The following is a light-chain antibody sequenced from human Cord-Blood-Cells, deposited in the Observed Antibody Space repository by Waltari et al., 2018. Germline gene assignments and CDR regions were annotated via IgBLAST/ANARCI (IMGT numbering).Light chain of an antibody. V-gene: IGLV3-25*03. Sequence: SYELTQPLSVSVSPGQTARITCSGDALPKQYALWYQQKPGQAPVLVIYKDRERPSGIPERFSGSSSGTTVTLTISGVQAEDEADDYCQSADSSGTWVFGGGTKLTVL. CDR2: KDR. J-gene: IGLJ3*02. CDR1: ALPKQY. CDR3: QSADSSGTWV.